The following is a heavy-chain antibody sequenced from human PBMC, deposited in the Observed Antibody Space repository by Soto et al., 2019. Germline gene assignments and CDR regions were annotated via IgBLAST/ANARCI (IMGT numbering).Heavy chain of an antibody. CDR1: GGTFSSYA. CDR2: IIPIFGTA. D-gene: IGHD6-19*01. Sequence: GASVKVSCKASGGTFSSYAISWVRQAPGQGLEWMGGIIPIFGTANYAQKLQGRVTITADESTSTAYMELSSLRSEDTAVYYCATDRRAVAVAGTFDYWGQGTLVTVSS. V-gene: IGHV1-69*13. J-gene: IGHJ4*02. CDR3: ATDRRAVAVAGTFDY.